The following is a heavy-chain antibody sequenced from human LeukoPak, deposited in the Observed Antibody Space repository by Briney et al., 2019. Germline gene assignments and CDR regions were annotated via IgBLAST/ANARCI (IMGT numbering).Heavy chain of an antibody. Sequence: SGTLSLTCTVSGGSISSSSYYWGWIRQPPGKGLEWIGTIYYSGSTYYTPSLKSRVTISVDTSKNQFSLTLSSVTAADTAVYYCARSSGYSSSGGLNWFDTWGQGTLVTVS. CDR3: ARSSGYSSSGGLNWFDT. CDR1: GGSISSSSYY. V-gene: IGHV4-39*01. J-gene: IGHJ5*02. CDR2: IYYSGST. D-gene: IGHD6-13*01.